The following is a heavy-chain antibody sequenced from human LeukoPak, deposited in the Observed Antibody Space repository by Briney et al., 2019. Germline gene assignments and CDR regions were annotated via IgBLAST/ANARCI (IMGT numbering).Heavy chain of an antibody. CDR3: ARSYSSSPHYYYYYMDV. CDR2: IYYSGST. CDR1: GGSISISSYY. Sequence: PSETLSLTCTVSGGSISISSYYWGWIRQPPGKGLEWIGSIYYSGSTYYNPSLKSRVTISVDTSKNQFSLKLSSVTAADTAVYYCARSYSSSPHYYYYYMDVWGKGTTVTVSS. D-gene: IGHD6-6*01. J-gene: IGHJ6*03. V-gene: IGHV4-39*01.